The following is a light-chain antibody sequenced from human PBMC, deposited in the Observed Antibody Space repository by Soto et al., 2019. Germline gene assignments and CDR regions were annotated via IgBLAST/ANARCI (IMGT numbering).Light chain of an antibody. J-gene: IGLJ1*01. CDR1: SSDVGGYNY. CDR3: CSYAGSYTYV. Sequence: SALTQPRSVSGSPGQSVTISCTGSSSDVGGYNYVSWYQQHPGKAPTLMIYDVTRRPSGVPDRFSGSKSGNTASLTISGLQAEDETDYYCCSYAGSYTYVFGTGTKVTVL. V-gene: IGLV2-11*01. CDR2: DVT.